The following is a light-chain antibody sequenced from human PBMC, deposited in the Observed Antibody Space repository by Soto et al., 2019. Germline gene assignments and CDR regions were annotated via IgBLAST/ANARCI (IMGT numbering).Light chain of an antibody. V-gene: IGKV3-11*01. CDR2: DAS. CDR1: QSVSSY. J-gene: IGKJ3*01. CDR3: QQRSNWLFT. Sequence: EIVLTQSPATLSLSPGERATLSCRASQSVSSYLAWYQHRPGQAPRLLIYDASNRATGIPARFSGSGSGTDFTLTISSLGPEDFGVYYCQQRSNWLFTFGPGTKVDIK.